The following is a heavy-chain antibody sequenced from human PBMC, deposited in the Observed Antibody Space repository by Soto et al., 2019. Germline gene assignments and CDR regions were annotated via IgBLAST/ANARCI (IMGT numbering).Heavy chain of an antibody. D-gene: IGHD6-25*01. CDR3: ASLAAIRKFYGLDV. Sequence: QVQLVESGGGVVQPGRSLRLSCAASGFTLSTYAKHWVRQAPGKGLEWVALISYDGTSTYYADSVKGRFTISRDNSKNTLYLQMDSLRAEDTAVYFCASLAAIRKFYGLDVWGQGTTVTVSS. CDR2: ISYDGTST. J-gene: IGHJ6*02. CDR1: GFTLSTYA. V-gene: IGHV3-30-3*01.